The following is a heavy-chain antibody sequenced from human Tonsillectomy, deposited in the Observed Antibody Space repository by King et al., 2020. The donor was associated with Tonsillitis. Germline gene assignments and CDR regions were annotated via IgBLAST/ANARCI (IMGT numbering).Heavy chain of an antibody. Sequence: VQLVESGADVKKPGASVKVSCRASGYTFTDYYIHWVRQAPGQGLEWMGWVNPYSGGTNFAQNFQVRVTMTRDTSISTAYMEVSALRSDDTAVYYCARGRYCSGGSCYSHFDFWGQGTLVTVSS. CDR3: ARGRYCSGGSCYSHFDF. V-gene: IGHV1-2*02. CDR1: GYTFTDYY. D-gene: IGHD2-15*01. J-gene: IGHJ4*02. CDR2: VNPYSGGT.